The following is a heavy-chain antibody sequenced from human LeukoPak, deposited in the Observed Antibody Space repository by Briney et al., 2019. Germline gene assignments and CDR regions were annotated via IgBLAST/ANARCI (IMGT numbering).Heavy chain of an antibody. CDR2: IYYSGST. CDR1: GGSISSSSCY. J-gene: IGHJ4*02. D-gene: IGHD2-2*01. Sequence: SETLSLTCTVSGGSISSSSCYWGWIRQPPGKGLEWIGSIYYSGSTYYNPSLKSRVTISVDTSKNQFSLKLSSVTAADTAVYYCARLHIGLLIVVVPAATYYFDYWGQGTLVTVSS. V-gene: IGHV4-39*01. CDR3: ARLHIGLLIVVVPAATYYFDY.